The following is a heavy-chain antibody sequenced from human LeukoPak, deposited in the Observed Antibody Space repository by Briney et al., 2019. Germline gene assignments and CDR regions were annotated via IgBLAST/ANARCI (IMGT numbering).Heavy chain of an antibody. D-gene: IGHD3-10*01. V-gene: IGHV1-2*02. CDR3: ARDLYGSGSSNWFDP. CDR2: INPNNGDT. Sequence: ASVKVSCKASGYTFTGYFMHWARQAPGQGLEWMGWINPNNGDTNYAQTFQGRVTMTRDTSISTAYMELSNLRSDDTAMFYCARDLYGSGSSNWFDPWGQGTLVTVSS. CDR1: GYTFTGYF. J-gene: IGHJ5*02.